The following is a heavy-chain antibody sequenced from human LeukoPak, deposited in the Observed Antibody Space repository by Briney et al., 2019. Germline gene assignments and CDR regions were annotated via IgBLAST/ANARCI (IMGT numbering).Heavy chain of an antibody. CDR3: ARNKKGDRYTYGHDY. CDR1: GFTFSSYS. J-gene: IGHJ4*02. CDR2: ISSSSSYM. V-gene: IGHV3-21*01. D-gene: IGHD5-18*01. Sequence: PGGSLRLSCAASGFTFSSYSMNWVRQAPGKGLEWVSSISSSSSYMYYADSVKGRFTISRDNAKNSLYLQMNSLRAEDTAVYYCARNKKGDRYTYGHDYWGQGTLVTVSS.